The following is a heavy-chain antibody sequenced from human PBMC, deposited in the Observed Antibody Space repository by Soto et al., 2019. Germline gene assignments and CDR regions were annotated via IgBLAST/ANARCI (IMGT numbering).Heavy chain of an antibody. D-gene: IGHD6-19*01. Sequence: SLKVSCKASGYTFTSYGISWLRQAPGQGLEWLGWISTFKGNTKYAQMFQGRVTVTTDTSTNTVNMELRSLRSDDTATYYCARTIYSSGWYYFDYWGQGTPVTVSS. V-gene: IGHV1-18*01. CDR2: ISTFKGNT. CDR3: ARTIYSSGWYYFDY. J-gene: IGHJ4*02. CDR1: GYTFTSYG.